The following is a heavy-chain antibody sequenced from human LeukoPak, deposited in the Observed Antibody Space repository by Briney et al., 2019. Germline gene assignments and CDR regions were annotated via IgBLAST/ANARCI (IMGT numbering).Heavy chain of an antibody. Sequence: PSETLSLTCTVSGAAISSYYWSWIRQPPGKGLEWIGYIYYSGSTYYNPSLKSRVTISVDTSKNQFSLKLSSVTAADTAVYYCARSVRRMMSLQHWGQGTLVTVSS. CDR3: ARSVRRMMSLQH. V-gene: IGHV4-59*06. CDR1: GAAISSYY. CDR2: IYYSGST. D-gene: IGHD3-16*01. J-gene: IGHJ1*01.